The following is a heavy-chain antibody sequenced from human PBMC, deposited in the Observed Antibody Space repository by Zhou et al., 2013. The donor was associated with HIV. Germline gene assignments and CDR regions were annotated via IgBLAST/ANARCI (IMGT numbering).Heavy chain of an antibody. Sequence: QVQLQESGPGLVKPSETLSLTCSVSGASTSSHYWSWIRQPPGKALEWIGYIYYLGSTSYNPSLKSRVTISVDTSKNXFSLKLSSVTAADTAVYYCARDRTTVNAFDIWGQGDNGHRLF. CDR2: IYYLGST. D-gene: IGHD4-17*01. V-gene: IGHV4-59*11. J-gene: IGHJ3*02. CDR1: GASTSSHY. CDR3: ARDRTTVNAFDI.